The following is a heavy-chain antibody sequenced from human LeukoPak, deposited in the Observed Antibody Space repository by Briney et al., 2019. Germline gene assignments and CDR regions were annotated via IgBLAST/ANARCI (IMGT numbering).Heavy chain of an antibody. J-gene: IGHJ4*02. Sequence: HGESLKISCKGSGYTFTNFWIAWVRQMPGKGLEWMGSIYPGDSDTRYRPSFPGLVTISADKSIATAYLQWSSLKASDTAVYFCARLADTTYWGQGTLVTVSS. CDR2: IYPGDSDT. CDR1: GYTFTNFW. CDR3: ARLADTTY. D-gene: IGHD1-26*01. V-gene: IGHV5-51*01.